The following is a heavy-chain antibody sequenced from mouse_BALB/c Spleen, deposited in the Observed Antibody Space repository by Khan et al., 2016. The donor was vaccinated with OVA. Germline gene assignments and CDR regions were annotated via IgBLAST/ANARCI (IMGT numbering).Heavy chain of an antibody. Sequence: QVQLKESGPGLAAPSQSLSITCTISGFSLTNYGVHWVRQPPGKGLEWLVVIWSDGSTTYNSALKSRLTITKDHSQSQVFLRVNSLQTDATAIYFCARQPYYHYNIMDFWGQGTSVTVSS. V-gene: IGHV2-6-1*01. CDR3: ARQPYYHYNIMDF. CDR2: IWSDGST. CDR1: GFSLTNYG. D-gene: IGHD2-10*01. J-gene: IGHJ4*01.